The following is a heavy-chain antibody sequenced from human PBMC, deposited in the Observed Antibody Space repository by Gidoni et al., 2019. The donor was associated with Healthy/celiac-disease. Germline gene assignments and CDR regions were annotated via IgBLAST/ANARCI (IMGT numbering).Heavy chain of an antibody. CDR3: ARLPLLVEDDAFDI. CDR2: IYPGDSDT. CDR1: GSSFPSYW. V-gene: IGHV5-51*01. J-gene: IGHJ3*02. D-gene: IGHD2-8*02. Sequence: EVQLVQSGAEVNTHGASLKISCKGSGSSFPSYWIGWVRQMPGKGLEWMGIIYPGDSDTRYSPSFQGQVTISADKSISTAYLQWSSLKASDTAMYYCARLPLLVEDDAFDIWGQGTMVTVSS.